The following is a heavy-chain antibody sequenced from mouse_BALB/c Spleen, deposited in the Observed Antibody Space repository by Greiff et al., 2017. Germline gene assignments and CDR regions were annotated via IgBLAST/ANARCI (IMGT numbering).Heavy chain of an antibody. Sequence: EVKVVESGGGLVQPGGSRKLSCAASGFTFSSFGMHWVRQAPEKGLEWVAYISSGSSTIYYADTVKGRFTISRDNPKNTLFLQMTSLRSEDTAMYYCARGGANYYGSSFYAMDYWGQGTSVTVSS. CDR3: ARGGANYYGSSFYAMDY. CDR2: ISSGSSTI. V-gene: IGHV5-17*02. J-gene: IGHJ4*01. D-gene: IGHD1-1*01. CDR1: GFTFSSFG.